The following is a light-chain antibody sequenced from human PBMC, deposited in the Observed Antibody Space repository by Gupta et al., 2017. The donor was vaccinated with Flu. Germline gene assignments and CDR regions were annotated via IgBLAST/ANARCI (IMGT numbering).Light chain of an antibody. V-gene: IGLV2-14*01. CDR1: SNDVGGYNF. Sequence: QSALRQPSSVSASPGQAITISCTGTSNDVGGYNFVSWYQQHPGTAPHVLCWEVRHRPSGLAGFSAADNAGTTTLAISSGLQADDDAYYYSTSYSGRNTLVFGGGTKLTVL. CDR2: EVR. J-gene: IGLJ2*01. CDR3: TSYSGRNTLV.